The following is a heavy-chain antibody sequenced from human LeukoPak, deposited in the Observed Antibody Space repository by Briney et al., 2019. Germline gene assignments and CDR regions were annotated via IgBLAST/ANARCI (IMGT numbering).Heavy chain of an antibody. Sequence: ASVKVSCKASGYTFTSYGISWVRQAPGQGLEWMGWISAYNGNTNYTQKLQGRVTMTTDTSTSTAYMELRSLRSDDTAVYYCARERRYCSGGSCPNWFDPWGQGTLVTVSS. D-gene: IGHD2-15*01. CDR2: ISAYNGNT. V-gene: IGHV1-18*01. CDR1: GYTFTSYG. J-gene: IGHJ5*02. CDR3: ARERRYCSGGSCPNWFDP.